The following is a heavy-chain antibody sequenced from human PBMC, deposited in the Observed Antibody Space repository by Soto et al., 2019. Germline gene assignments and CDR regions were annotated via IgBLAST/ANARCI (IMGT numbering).Heavy chain of an antibody. J-gene: IGHJ3*02. CDR2: INPSGGRT. V-gene: IGHV1-46*01. CDR1: GYTFTSYY. Sequence: QVQLVQSGAEVKKPGASVKVSCKASGYTFTSYYMHWVRQAPGQGLEWMGIINPSGGRTSYAQKFQGRVTMTRDTSTSTVYMELSSLRSEDTAVYYCARGYYYDSSGYYWACDIWGQGTMVTVSS. D-gene: IGHD3-22*01. CDR3: ARGYYYDSSGYYWACDI.